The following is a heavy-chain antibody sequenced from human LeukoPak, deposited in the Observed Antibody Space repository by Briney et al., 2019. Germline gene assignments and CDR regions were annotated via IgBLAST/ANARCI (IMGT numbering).Heavy chain of an antibody. Sequence: GGSLRLSCAASGFSVRSSYMSWVRQAPGKGLEWVSYISSSSSTIYYADSVKGRFTISRDNAKNSLYLQMNSLRAEDTAVYYCARAIRTYYYDSSGYGDTWGQGTLVTVSS. CDR3: ARAIRTYYYDSSGYGDT. CDR2: ISSSSSTI. CDR1: GFSVRSSY. V-gene: IGHV3-48*01. J-gene: IGHJ4*02. D-gene: IGHD3-22*01.